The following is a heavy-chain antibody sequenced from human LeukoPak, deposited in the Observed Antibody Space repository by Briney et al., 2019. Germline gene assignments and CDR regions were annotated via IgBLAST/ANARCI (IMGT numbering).Heavy chain of an antibody. CDR3: VRLKMGAYFEL. CDR2: IYSSGAT. V-gene: IGHV4-59*08. Sequence: PSETLSLTCTVSDDSISMYYWSWIRQPPGKGPEWIAYIYSSGATSYNPSLRSRVSISLDTSNSQFSLKLNSMTVADTAVYYCVRLKMGAYFELWGRGTLVTVSS. CDR1: DDSISMYY. D-gene: IGHD3-16*01. J-gene: IGHJ2*01.